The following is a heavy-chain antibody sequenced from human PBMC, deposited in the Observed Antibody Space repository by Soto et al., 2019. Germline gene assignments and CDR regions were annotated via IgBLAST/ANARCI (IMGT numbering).Heavy chain of an antibody. V-gene: IGHV3-23*01. J-gene: IGHJ2*01. D-gene: IGHD3-16*01. Sequence: GSLRLSCAASGFTFSSYAMSWVRQAPGKGLEWVSAISGSGGSTYYADSVKGRFTISRDNSKNTLYLQMNSLRAEDTAVYYCAKVLWGNWYFDLWGRGTLVTVSS. CDR1: GFTFSSYA. CDR2: ISGSGGST. CDR3: AKVLWGNWYFDL.